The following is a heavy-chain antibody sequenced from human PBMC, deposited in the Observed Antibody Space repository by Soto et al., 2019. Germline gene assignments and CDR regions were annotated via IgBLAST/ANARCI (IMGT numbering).Heavy chain of an antibody. J-gene: IGHJ6*02. CDR3: ARGSSGSYIRRYYYYYYGMDV. CDR1: GGSFSGYD. D-gene: IGHD3-10*01. V-gene: IGHV4-34*01. CDR2: INHSGST. Sequence: SETLSLTCAVYGGSFSGYDWTWIRQPPGTGLEWIGEINHSGSTNYNPSLKSRVTISVDTSKNQFSLKLSSVTAADTAVYYCARGSSGSYIRRYYYYYYGMDVWGQGTTVTVSS.